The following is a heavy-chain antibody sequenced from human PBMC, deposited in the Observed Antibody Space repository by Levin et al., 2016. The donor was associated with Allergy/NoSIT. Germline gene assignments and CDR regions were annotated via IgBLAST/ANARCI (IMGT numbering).Heavy chain of an antibody. Sequence: GESLKISCAASGFTFSSYSMNWVRQAPGKGLEWVSAISGSGGSTYYADSVKGRFTISRDNSKNTLYLQMNSLRAEDTAVYYCAKPVPAKAPYYYYYYGMDVWGQGTTVTVSS. CDR1: GFTFSSYS. J-gene: IGHJ6*02. CDR3: AKPVPAKAPYYYYYYGMDV. D-gene: IGHD2-2*01. V-gene: IGHV3-23*01. CDR2: ISGSGGST.